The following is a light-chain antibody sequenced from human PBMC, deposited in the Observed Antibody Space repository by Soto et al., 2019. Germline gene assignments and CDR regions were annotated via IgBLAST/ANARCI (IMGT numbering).Light chain of an antibody. CDR1: SSNIGAGYD. CDR3: QSYDSRLTVV. Sequence: QSVLTQPSSVSGAPGQRVTISCTGSSSNIGAGYDVHWYQQVPGTAPKLLIYGNINRPSGVPDRFSGSKSGTSASLAITGLQADDETDYYCQSYDSRLTVVFGGGTKLTVL. CDR2: GNI. J-gene: IGLJ2*01. V-gene: IGLV1-40*01.